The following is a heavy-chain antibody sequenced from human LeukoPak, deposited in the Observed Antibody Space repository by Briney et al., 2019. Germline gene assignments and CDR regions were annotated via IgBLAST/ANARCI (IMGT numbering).Heavy chain of an antibody. V-gene: IGHV3-74*01. CDR2: INGDGSGT. D-gene: IGHD5-12*01. CDR3: SRDPGGYPDY. Sequence: PGGSLRLSCAASGFTLSIYCMHWVRQAPGKGLVWVSRINGDGSGTTYADSVKGRFTISRDNAKSTLYLQMNSLRAEDTAVYYCSRDPGGYPDYWGQGTLVTVSS. CDR1: GFTLSIYC. J-gene: IGHJ4*02.